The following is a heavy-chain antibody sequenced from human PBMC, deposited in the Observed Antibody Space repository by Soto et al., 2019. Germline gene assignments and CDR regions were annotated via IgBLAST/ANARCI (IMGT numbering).Heavy chain of an antibody. V-gene: IGHV1-24*01. CDR1: GYTLTELS. CDR2: FDPEDGET. J-gene: IGHJ5*02. CDR3: ATSGVATLFKFWEYNWFDP. D-gene: IGHD3-10*01. Sequence: GASVKVSCKVSGYTLTELSMHWVRQAPGKGLEWMGGFDPEDGETIYAQKFQGRVTMTEDTSTDTAYMELSSLRSEDTAVYYCATSGVATLFKFWEYNWFDPWGQGTLVTVSS.